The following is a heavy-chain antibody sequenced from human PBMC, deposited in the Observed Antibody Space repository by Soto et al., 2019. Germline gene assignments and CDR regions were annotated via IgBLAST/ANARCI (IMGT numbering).Heavy chain of an antibody. Sequence: PSETLSLTCTVSGGSISSSSYYWGWIRQPPGKGLEWIGSIYYSGSTYYNPSLKSRVTISVDTSKNQFSLKLSSVTAADTAVYYCAGYYDFWSGYSQPPSIYYYGMDVWGQGTTVTVSS. CDR1: GGSISSSSYY. CDR3: AGYYDFWSGYSQPPSIYYYGMDV. D-gene: IGHD3-3*01. V-gene: IGHV4-39*01. J-gene: IGHJ6*02. CDR2: IYYSGST.